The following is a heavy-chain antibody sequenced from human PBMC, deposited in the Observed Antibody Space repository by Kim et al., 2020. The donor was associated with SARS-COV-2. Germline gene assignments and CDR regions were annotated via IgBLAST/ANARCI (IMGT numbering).Heavy chain of an antibody. J-gene: IGHJ4*02. CDR3: AILGMIIN. CDR2: INPNSGGS. Sequence: ASVKVSCKASGYSFNGYYIHWVRQAPGQGLEWMGRINPNSGGSNYAQTFQGRVTMTRDTSISTAYMELSSLRSDDTAVYYCAILGMIINWGQGTLVTVSS. D-gene: IGHD3-3*01. V-gene: IGHV1-2*06. CDR1: GYSFNGYY.